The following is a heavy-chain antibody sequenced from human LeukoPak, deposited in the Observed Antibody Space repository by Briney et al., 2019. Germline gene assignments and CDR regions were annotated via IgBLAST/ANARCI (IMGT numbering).Heavy chain of an antibody. J-gene: IGHJ6*02. CDR2: IYYSGST. CDR3: ARGWLVRGVIPWVSLNYYYYGMDV. Sequence: TSETLSLTCTVSGGSISSSSYYWGWIRQPPGKGLEWIGSIYYSGSTYYNPSLKSRVTISVDTSKNQFSLKLSSVTAADTAVYYCARGWLVRGVIPWVSLNYYYYGMDVWGQGTTVTVSS. V-gene: IGHV4-39*07. D-gene: IGHD3-10*01. CDR1: GGSISSSSYY.